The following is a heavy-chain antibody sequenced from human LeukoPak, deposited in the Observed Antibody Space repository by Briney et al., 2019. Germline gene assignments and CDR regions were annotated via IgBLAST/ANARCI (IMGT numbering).Heavy chain of an antibody. J-gene: IGHJ4*02. V-gene: IGHV1-18*04. CDR3: ARDRGYDILTANDY. Sequence: PGESLKISCKGSGYSFTSYWIGWVRQAPGQGLEWMGWISAYNGNTNYAQKLQGRVTMTTDTSTSTAYMELRSLRSDDTAVYYCARDRGYDILTANDYWGQGTLVTVSS. D-gene: IGHD3-9*01. CDR1: GYSFTSYW. CDR2: ISAYNGNT.